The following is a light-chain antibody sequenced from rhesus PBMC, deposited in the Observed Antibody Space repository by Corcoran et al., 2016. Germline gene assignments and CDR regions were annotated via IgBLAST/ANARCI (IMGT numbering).Light chain of an antibody. CDR2: AAT. CDR1: QGISSY. V-gene: IGKV1-28*02. Sequence: DIQMTQSPSSLSASVGDTVTITCRASQGISSYLNWFLQKPGKAPNLQIYAATTLQSGVPSRFSGSGSGTDFTITISSLQPADFATYYCQQYKSYPPFTFGPGTKLDIK. J-gene: IGKJ3*01. CDR3: QQYKSYPPFT.